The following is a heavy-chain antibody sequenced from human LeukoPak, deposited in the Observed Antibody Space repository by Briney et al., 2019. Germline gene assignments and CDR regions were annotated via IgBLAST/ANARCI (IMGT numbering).Heavy chain of an antibody. D-gene: IGHD2-2*01. V-gene: IGHV7-4-1*02. J-gene: IGHJ6*03. CDR2: INTNTGNP. Sequence: ASVKVSCKASGYIFINYYMHWVRQAPGQGLEWMGWINTNTGNPTYAQGFTGRFVFSLDTSVSTAYLQISSLKAEDTAVYYCARDWGVVPAIDYYMDVWGKGTTVTVSS. CDR3: ARDWGVVPAIDYYMDV. CDR1: GYIFINYY.